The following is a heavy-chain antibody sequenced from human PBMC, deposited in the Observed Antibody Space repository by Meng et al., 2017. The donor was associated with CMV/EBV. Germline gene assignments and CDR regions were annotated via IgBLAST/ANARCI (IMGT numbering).Heavy chain of an antibody. CDR2: ISWNSGSI. CDR1: GFTFDDYA. Sequence: GGSLRLSCAASGFTFDDYAMHWVRQAPGKGLEWVSGISWNSGSIGYADSVKGRFTISRDNAKNSLYLQMNSLRAEDTALYYCAKGDGAGTAYYFDYWGQGTLVIVSS. V-gene: IGHV3-9*01. J-gene: IGHJ4*02. CDR3: AKGDGAGTAYYFDY. D-gene: IGHD6-13*01.